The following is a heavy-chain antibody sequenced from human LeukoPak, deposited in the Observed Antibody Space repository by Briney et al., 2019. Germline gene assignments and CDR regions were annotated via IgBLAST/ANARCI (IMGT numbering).Heavy chain of an antibody. D-gene: IGHD4-17*01. Sequence: PGGSLRLSCVASGIPFSRNSMHRVRRAPGGGPEWLAFISESTKQKNYADSVQGRFTISRDNSKNTLFLQMDSLRGDDTGIYYCARNPYGDYYFDYWGQGTLVTVSS. J-gene: IGHJ4*02. CDR1: GIPFSRNS. CDR2: ISESTKQK. V-gene: IGHV3-30*04. CDR3: ARNPYGDYYFDY.